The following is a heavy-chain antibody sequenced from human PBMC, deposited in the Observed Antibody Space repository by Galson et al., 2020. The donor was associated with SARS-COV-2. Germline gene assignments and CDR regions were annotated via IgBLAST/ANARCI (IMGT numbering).Heavy chain of an antibody. V-gene: IGHV4-59*08. CDR3: ARHRVSKTGPYYYYGMDV. CDR1: GGSISSYY. CDR2: IYYSGST. D-gene: IGHD3-9*01. Sequence: SETLSLTCTVSGGSISSYYWSWIRQPPGKGLEWIGYIYYSGSTNYNPSLKSRVTISVDTSKNQFSLKLSSVTAADTAVYYCARHRVSKTGPYYYYGMDVWGQGTTVTVSS. J-gene: IGHJ6*02.